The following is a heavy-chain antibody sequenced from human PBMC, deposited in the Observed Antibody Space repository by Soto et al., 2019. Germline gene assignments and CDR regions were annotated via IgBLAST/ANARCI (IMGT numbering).Heavy chain of an antibody. V-gene: IGHV1-3*01. CDR2: INAGNGNT. CDR1: GYTFTSYA. J-gene: IGHJ4*02. Sequence: ASVKVSCKASGYTFTSYAMHWVRQAPGQRLEWMGWINAGNGNTKYSQKFQGRVTITRDTSASTAYMELSSLRSEDTAVYYCARAPYYYDSSGYWAYWGQGTLVTVSS. D-gene: IGHD3-22*01. CDR3: ARAPYYYDSSGYWAY.